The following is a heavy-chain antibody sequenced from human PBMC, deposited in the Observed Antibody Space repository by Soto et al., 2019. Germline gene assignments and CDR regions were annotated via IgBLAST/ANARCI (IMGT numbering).Heavy chain of an antibody. V-gene: IGHV5-51*01. CDR2: IYPGDSDT. CDR3: AASIFYYGMDV. J-gene: IGHJ6*02. CDR1: GYTFTNYW. Sequence: GESLKISCKGSGYTFTNYWIGWVRQMPGKGLEWMGIIYPGDSDTKYNPSFQGQVTISADKSITTTYLRWTSLKASDTAIYYCAASIFYYGMDVWGQGTTVTSP.